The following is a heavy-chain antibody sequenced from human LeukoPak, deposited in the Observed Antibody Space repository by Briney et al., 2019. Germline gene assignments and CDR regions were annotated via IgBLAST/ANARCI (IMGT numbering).Heavy chain of an antibody. CDR3: ARDPLGELLDY. CDR2: ISYDGSNK. Sequence: GGSLRLSCAASGFTFSSYAIHWVRQAPGKGLEWVAVISYDGSNKYYADSVKGRFTISRDNSKNTLYLQMNSLRAEDTAVYYCARDPLGELLDYWGQGALVTVSS. CDR1: GFTFSSYA. D-gene: IGHD1-26*01. V-gene: IGHV3-30*04. J-gene: IGHJ4*02.